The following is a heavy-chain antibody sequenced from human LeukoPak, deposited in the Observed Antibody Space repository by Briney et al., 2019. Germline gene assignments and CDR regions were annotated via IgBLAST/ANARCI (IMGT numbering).Heavy chain of an antibody. Sequence: ASVKVSCKASGYTFTSYYMHWVRQAPGQGLEWMGIINPSGGSTSYAQKFQGRVTMNMDTSTSTVYMELSSLRSEDTAVYYCARAARTGRGLFDYWGQGTLVTVSS. CDR1: GYTFTSYY. D-gene: IGHD3-10*01. J-gene: IGHJ4*02. CDR3: ARAARTGRGLFDY. CDR2: INPSGGST. V-gene: IGHV1-46*03.